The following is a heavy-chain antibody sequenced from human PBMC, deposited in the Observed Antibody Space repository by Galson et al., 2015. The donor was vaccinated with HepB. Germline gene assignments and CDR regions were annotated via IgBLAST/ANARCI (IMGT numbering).Heavy chain of an antibody. CDR1: GYTFTSYY. D-gene: IGHD6-19*01. J-gene: IGHJ4*02. CDR3: ARDRGIAVAPYYFDY. Sequence: SVKVSCKASGYTFTSYYMHWVRQAPGQGLEWMGIINPSGGSTSYAQKLQGRVTMTRDTSTSTVYMELSSLRSEDTAVYYCARDRGIAVAPYYFDYWGQGTLVTVSS. CDR2: INPSGGST. V-gene: IGHV1-46*04.